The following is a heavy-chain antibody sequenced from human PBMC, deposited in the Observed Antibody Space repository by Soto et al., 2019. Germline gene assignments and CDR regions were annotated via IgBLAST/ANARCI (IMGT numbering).Heavy chain of an antibody. Sequence: ASVKVSCKASGYTFTSYAMHWVRQAPGQRLEWMGWINAGNGNTKYSQKFQGRVTITRDTSASTAYMELSSLRSEDTAVYYCARSGDYFFAFDIWGQGTMVTVSS. J-gene: IGHJ3*02. CDR2: INAGNGNT. D-gene: IGHD4-17*01. V-gene: IGHV1-3*01. CDR1: GYTFTSYA. CDR3: ARSGDYFFAFDI.